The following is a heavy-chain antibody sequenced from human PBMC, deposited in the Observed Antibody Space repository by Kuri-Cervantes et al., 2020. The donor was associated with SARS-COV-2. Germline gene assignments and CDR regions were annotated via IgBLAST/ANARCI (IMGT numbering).Heavy chain of an antibody. V-gene: IGHV6-1*01. CDR1: GDSVSSNSAA. D-gene: IGHD6-19*01. CDR3: ARHRKYSSGRTGAFDI. CDR2: TYYRSKWYN. Sequence: SQTLSLTCAISGDSVSSNSAAWNWIRQSPSRGLEWLGRTYYRSKWYNDYAVSVKSRITINPDTSKNQFSLKLSSVTAADTAVYYCARHRKYSSGRTGAFDIWGQGTMVTVSS. J-gene: IGHJ3*02.